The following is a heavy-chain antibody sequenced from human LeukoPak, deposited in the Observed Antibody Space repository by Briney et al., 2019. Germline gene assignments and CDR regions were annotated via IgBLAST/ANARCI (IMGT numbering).Heavy chain of an antibody. Sequence: GGSLRLSCAASGFTFSSYSMNWVRQAPGKGLEWVSSISSSRSYIYYADSAKGRFTISRDNAKNSLYLQMNSLRAEDTAVYYCAKDQEQRPAFDYWGQGTLVTVSS. J-gene: IGHJ4*02. CDR1: GFTFSSYS. CDR3: AKDQEQRPAFDY. CDR2: ISSSRSYI. V-gene: IGHV3-21*04. D-gene: IGHD6-25*01.